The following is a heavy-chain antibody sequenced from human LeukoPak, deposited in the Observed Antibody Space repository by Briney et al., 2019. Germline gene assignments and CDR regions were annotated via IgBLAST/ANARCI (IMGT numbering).Heavy chain of an antibody. Sequence: SQTLSLACTVSGGSISSGSYYWSWIRQPAGKGLEWIGRIYTSGSTNYNPSLKSRVTISVDTSKNQFSLKLSSVTAADTAVYYCARGFRDENWFDPWGQGTLVTVSS. J-gene: IGHJ5*02. CDR2: IYTSGST. CDR1: GGSISSGSYY. D-gene: IGHD3-10*01. CDR3: ARGFRDENWFDP. V-gene: IGHV4-61*02.